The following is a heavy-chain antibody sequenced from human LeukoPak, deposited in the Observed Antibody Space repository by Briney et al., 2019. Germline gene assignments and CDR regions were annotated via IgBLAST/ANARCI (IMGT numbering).Heavy chain of an antibody. J-gene: IGHJ4*02. CDR3: AKPGYSYGLGY. CDR2: ISGSGGST. D-gene: IGHD5-18*01. Sequence: GGSLRLSCAASGFTFSNYAMSWVRQAPGKGLEWVSAISGSGGSTYYADSVKGRFTISRDNSKNTLYLQMNSLRAEDTAVYYCAKPGYSYGLGYWGQGTLVIVSS. V-gene: IGHV3-23*01. CDR1: GFTFSNYA.